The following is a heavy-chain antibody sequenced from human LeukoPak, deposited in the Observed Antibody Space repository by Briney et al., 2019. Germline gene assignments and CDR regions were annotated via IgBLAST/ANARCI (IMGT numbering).Heavy chain of an antibody. D-gene: IGHD1-26*01. CDR1: GGSISSGGYS. CDR2: VYHSGST. Sequence: PSETLSLTCAVSGGSISSGGYSWSWIRQPPGKGLEWIGYVYHSGSTYYNPSLKSRVTISVDRSKNQFSLKLSSVTAADTAVYYCARECWEESHNWFDPWGQGTLVTVSS. V-gene: IGHV4-30-2*01. CDR3: ARECWEESHNWFDP. J-gene: IGHJ5*02.